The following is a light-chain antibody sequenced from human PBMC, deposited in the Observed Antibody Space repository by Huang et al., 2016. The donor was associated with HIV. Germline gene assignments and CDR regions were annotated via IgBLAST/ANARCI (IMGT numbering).Light chain of an antibody. J-gene: IGKJ4*01. CDR1: KQIGGR. CDR2: EAS. CDR3: QQYNDWSAVT. V-gene: IGKV3-15*01. Sequence: ELVLTQSPATVSVSPGERATRSGRASKQIGGRLDWYQKKPGQAPRLLIYEASTRATGIPARFSGSGSGTDFTLTISSLQSEDFAVYYCQQYNDWSAVTFGGGTKVEI.